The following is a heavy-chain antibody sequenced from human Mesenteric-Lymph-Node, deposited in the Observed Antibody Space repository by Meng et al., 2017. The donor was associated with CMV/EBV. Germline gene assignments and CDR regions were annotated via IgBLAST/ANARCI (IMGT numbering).Heavy chain of an antibody. J-gene: IGHJ4*02. CDR1: GGSFSGYF. CDR2: INDSGST. V-gene: IGHV4-34*01. CDR3: ARVHYDFYSGHTYSTDY. Sequence: YGGSFSGYFWSWIRQPPGKGLGWIGEINDSGSTNYNPSLKSRATISVDTSKNQFSLILNSVTAADTAVYYCARVHYDFYSGHTYSTDYWGQGTLVTVSS. D-gene: IGHD3-3*01.